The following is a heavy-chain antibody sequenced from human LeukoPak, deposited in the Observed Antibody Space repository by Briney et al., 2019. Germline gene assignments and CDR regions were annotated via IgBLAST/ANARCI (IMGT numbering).Heavy chain of an antibody. CDR3: AKDSYGFFVGHFDP. Sequence: GASVKVSCKASGYTFTSYDINWVRQATGQGLEWMGWMNPNSGNTGYAQKFQGRVTMTRNTSISTAYMELNSLRAEDMAVYYCAKDSYGFFVGHFDPWGQGTLVTVSS. CDR1: GYTFTSYD. D-gene: IGHD3-3*01. J-gene: IGHJ5*02. CDR2: MNPNSGNT. V-gene: IGHV1-8*01.